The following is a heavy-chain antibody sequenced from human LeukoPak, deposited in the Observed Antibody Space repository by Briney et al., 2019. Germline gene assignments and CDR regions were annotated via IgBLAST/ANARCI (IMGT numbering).Heavy chain of an antibody. Sequence: ASVKVSCKASGYTFTGYYMHWVRQAPGQGLEWMGWINPNSGGTNYAQKFQGRVTMTRDTSISTDYMELSGLRSDDTAVYYCARGRPWGRAIDFFDYWGQGTLVTVSS. V-gene: IGHV1-2*02. J-gene: IGHJ4*02. CDR2: INPNSGGT. CDR1: GYTFTGYY. CDR3: ARGRPWGRAIDFFDY. D-gene: IGHD2-2*02.